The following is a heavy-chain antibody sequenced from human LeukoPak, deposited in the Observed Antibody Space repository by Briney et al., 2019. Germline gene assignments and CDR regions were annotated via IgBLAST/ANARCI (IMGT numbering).Heavy chain of an antibody. J-gene: IGHJ4*02. Sequence: PSETLSLTCSVSGGSLSSYYWSWIRQPPGKGLEWIGYVLDIATTDYNPSLRSRVTVSEDTSRNQFSLTLSSVTAADTAVYYCARSPPRDTSGYYSPYFDYWGQGILVTVSS. CDR3: ARSPPRDTSGYYSPYFDY. CDR2: VLDIATT. CDR1: GGSLSSYY. D-gene: IGHD3-22*01. V-gene: IGHV4-59*01.